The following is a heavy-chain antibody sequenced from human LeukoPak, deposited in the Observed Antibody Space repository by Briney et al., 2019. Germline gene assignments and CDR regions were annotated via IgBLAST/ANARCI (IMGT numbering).Heavy chain of an antibody. Sequence: SETLSLTCAVYGGSFSGYYWSWIRQPPGEGLEWIGEINHSGSTNYNPSLKSRVTISVDTSKNQFSLKLSSVTAADTAVYYCARGWVHWGQGTLVTVSS. J-gene: IGHJ4*02. CDR2: INHSGST. CDR1: GGSFSGYY. D-gene: IGHD1-1*01. CDR3: ARGWVH. V-gene: IGHV4-34*01.